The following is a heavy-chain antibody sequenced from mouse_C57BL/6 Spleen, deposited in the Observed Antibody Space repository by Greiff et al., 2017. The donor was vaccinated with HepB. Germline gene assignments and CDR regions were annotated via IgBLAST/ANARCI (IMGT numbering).Heavy chain of an antibody. CDR2: ISYDGSN. D-gene: IGHD1-1*01. Sequence: EVQLVESGPGLVKPSQSLSLTSSVTGYSITSGYYWKWIRQFPGNKLEWMGYISYDGSNNYNPSLKNRISITRDTSKNQFFLKLKSVTTEDTATYYCARGEFTTVVATFDYWGQGTTLTVSS. CDR1: GYSITSGYY. CDR3: ARGEFTTVVATFDY. J-gene: IGHJ2*01. V-gene: IGHV3-6*01.